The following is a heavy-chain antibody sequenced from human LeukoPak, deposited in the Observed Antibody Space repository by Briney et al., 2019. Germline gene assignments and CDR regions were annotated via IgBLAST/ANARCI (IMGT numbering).Heavy chain of an antibody. Sequence: GGSLRLSCAASGFTFSSYSMNWVRQAPGKGLEWVSSISSSSSYIYYADSVKGRFTISRDNAKNSLYLQMNSLRAEDTAVYYCARQDRYRYYYDSSGHISHWGQGTLVTVSS. V-gene: IGHV3-21*01. J-gene: IGHJ1*01. CDR3: ARQDRYRYYYDSSGHISH. D-gene: IGHD3-22*01. CDR1: GFTFSSYS. CDR2: ISSSSSYI.